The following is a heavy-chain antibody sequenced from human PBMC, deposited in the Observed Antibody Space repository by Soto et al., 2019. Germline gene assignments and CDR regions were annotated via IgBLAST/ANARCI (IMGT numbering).Heavy chain of an antibody. J-gene: IGHJ5*02. V-gene: IGHV4-39*01. D-gene: IGHD3-3*02. CDR3: ARHSLALRKNNWFDP. Sequence: PSETRSLTCTVSGDSISSSDFYYGWVRQPPGKGMEWIRSIFYLGSSYYNPSLKSRVTMSVDTSKNQFSLRLRSVTAAETALYFCARHSLALRKNNWFDPWGQGIMVTVSS. CDR1: GDSISSSDFY. CDR2: IFYLGSS.